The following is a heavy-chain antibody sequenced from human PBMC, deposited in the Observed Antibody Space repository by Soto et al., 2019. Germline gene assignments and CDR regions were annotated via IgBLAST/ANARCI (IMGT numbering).Heavy chain of an antibody. D-gene: IGHD2-8*01. J-gene: IGHJ4*02. CDR1: GYTFTHYY. V-gene: IGHV1-46*01. Sequence: QVQLVQSGAEVKKPGASVKVSCKASGYTFTHYYIHWVRQAPGQGLEWMGMINPSGGSTDYAQKFKCRVTMTADTSTTTVYMELSSLRSDDTAVYYCARPPFPGCINGVCYPCDHWGQGTLVTVSS. CDR3: ARPPFPGCINGVCYPCDH. CDR2: INPSGGST.